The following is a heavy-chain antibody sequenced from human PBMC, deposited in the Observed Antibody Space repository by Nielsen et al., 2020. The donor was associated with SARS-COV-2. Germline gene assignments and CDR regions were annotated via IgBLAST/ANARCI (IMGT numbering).Heavy chain of an antibody. CDR1: GFTFSSYV. J-gene: IGHJ4*02. CDR3: ASLQLWPSSFYFDY. Sequence: GESLKISCAASGFTFSSYVMNWVRQAPGKGLEWVSSISSSSSYIYYADSVKGRFTISRDNAKNSLYLQMNSLRAEDTAVYYCASLQLWPSSFYFDYWGQGTLVTVSS. D-gene: IGHD5-18*01. CDR2: ISSSSSYI. V-gene: IGHV3-21*01.